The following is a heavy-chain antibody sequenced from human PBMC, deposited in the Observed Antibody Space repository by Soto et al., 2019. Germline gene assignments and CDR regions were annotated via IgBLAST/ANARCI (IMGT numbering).Heavy chain of an antibody. J-gene: IGHJ4*02. CDR3: ARGPAGTVTTLKGGHFDY. Sequence: PSETLSLTCTVSGASISCFCLSWIRKSTGKGLEWIGRIYATGTTYYNPSLKSRVTISVDRSKNQFSLKLSSVTAADTAVYYCARGPAGTVTTLKGGHFDYWGQGTLVTVSS. CDR2: IYATGTT. V-gene: IGHV4-4*07. CDR1: GASISCFC. D-gene: IGHD4-17*01.